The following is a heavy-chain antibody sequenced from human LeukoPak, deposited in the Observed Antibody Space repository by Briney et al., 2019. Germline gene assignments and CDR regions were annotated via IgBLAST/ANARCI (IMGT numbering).Heavy chain of an antibody. D-gene: IGHD6-19*01. CDR3: ASTPAGLDYYYMDV. V-gene: IGHV1-69*05. Sequence: ASVKVSCKTSGYTFSRHGITWVRQAPGQGLEWMGGIIPIFGTANYAQKFQGRVTITTDESTSTAYMELSSLRSEDTAVYYCASTPAGLDYYYMDVWGKGTTVTVSS. J-gene: IGHJ6*03. CDR2: IIPIFGTA. CDR1: GYTFSRHG.